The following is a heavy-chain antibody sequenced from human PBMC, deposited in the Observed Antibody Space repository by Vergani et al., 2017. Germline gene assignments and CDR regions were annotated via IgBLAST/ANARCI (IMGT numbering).Heavy chain of an antibody. CDR2: ISGSGGFT. J-gene: IGHJ4*02. D-gene: IGHD3-10*01. Sequence: EVQLLESGGNLVQPGGSLRLSCAASGFTFTNFAMTWVRQAPGEGLEWVSGISGSGGFTYYADSVKSRFTISRDNSKNTLFLQMNNLRAEDTAVYYCAKDNVPGYYYGSCCCVCWGRATLVTVSS. V-gene: IGHV3-23*01. CDR1: GFTFTNFA. CDR3: AKDNVPGYYYGSCCCVC.